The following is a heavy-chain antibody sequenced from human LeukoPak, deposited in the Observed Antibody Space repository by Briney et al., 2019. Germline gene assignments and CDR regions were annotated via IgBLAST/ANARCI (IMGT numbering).Heavy chain of an antibody. CDR3: ATHTGYSSSWPLFDY. D-gene: IGHD6-13*01. CDR2: IIPIFGTA. CDR1: GGTFSSYA. V-gene: IGHV1-69*05. J-gene: IGHJ4*02. Sequence: ASVKVSCKASGGTFSSYAISWVRRAPGQGLEWMGGIIPIFGTANYAQTFQGRVTITTDESTSTAFMELSSLRSEDTAVYYCATHTGYSSSWPLFDYWGQGTLVTVSS.